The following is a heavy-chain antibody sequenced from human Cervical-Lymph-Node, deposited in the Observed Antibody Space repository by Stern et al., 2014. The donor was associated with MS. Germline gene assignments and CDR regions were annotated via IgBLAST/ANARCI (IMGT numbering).Heavy chain of an antibody. CDR1: GFTFGDYA. Sequence: EMQLVESGGGLVQPGRSLRLSCTASGFTFGDYAMSWFRQAPGKGLEWVGIIRSKAYAGTTEYAASVKGRFTITRDHSKSMAYLQMNSLKTEDTAVYYCTRYGVVMTFDYWGQGTLVTVSS. J-gene: IGHJ4*02. V-gene: IGHV3-49*03. CDR3: TRYGVVMTFDY. D-gene: IGHD3-3*01. CDR2: IRSKAYAGTT.